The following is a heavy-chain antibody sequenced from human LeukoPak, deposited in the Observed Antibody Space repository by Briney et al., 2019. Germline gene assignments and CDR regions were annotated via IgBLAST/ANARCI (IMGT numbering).Heavy chain of an antibody. CDR2: ISGSGGST. CDR3: ARDWMEYYYDSSGYFPSLFDY. J-gene: IGHJ4*02. CDR1: GFTFSSYA. V-gene: IGHV3-23*01. D-gene: IGHD3-22*01. Sequence: HPGGSLRLSCAASGFTFSSYAMSWVRQAPGKGLEWVSAISGSGGSTYYADSVKGRFTISRDNSKNTLYLQMNSLRAEDTAVYYCARDWMEYYYDSSGYFPSLFDYWGQGTLVTVSS.